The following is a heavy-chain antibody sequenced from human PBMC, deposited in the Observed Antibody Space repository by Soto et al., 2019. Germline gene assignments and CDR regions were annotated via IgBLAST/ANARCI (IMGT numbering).Heavy chain of an antibody. CDR1: GFTFSSYA. D-gene: IGHD3-22*01. J-gene: IGHJ4*02. CDR2: ISGSGGST. V-gene: IGHV3-23*01. Sequence: GGSLRLSCAASGFTFSSYAMSWVRQAPGKGLEWVSAISGSGGSTYYADSVKGRFTISRDNSKNTLYLQMNSLRAEDTAVYYCAREHGTMRQLGAARDDYWGQGTLVTVSS. CDR3: AREHGTMRQLGAARDDY.